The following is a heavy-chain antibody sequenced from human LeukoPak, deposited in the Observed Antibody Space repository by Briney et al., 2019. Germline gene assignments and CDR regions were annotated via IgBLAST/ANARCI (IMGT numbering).Heavy chain of an antibody. CDR3: ARDGGWFSLDY. V-gene: IGHV3-21*01. CDR2: ISSSSSYI. CDR1: GFTFSSYI. D-gene: IGHD6-19*01. Sequence: GGSLRLSCAASGFTFSSYIMNWVRQAPGKGLDWVSSISSSSSYIYYADSVKGRFTISRDNAKNSLYLQMNSLRAEDTAVYYCARDGGWFSLDYWGQGTLVTVSS. J-gene: IGHJ4*02.